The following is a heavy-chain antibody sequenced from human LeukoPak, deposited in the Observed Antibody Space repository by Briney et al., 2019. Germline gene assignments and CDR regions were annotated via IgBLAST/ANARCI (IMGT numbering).Heavy chain of an antibody. J-gene: IGHJ5*02. V-gene: IGHV3-74*01. D-gene: IGHD2-2*01. CDR3: ARVPAARGRNWFDP. CDR2: INSDGSIT. Sequence: GSLRLSCSASGFIFSRCLVHWVRQAPGKGLVLVSHINSDGSITNYADSVKGRFTISRDNAKNTLYLQMNSLRAEDTAVYYCARVPAARGRNWFDPWGQGTLVTVSS. CDR1: GFIFSRCL.